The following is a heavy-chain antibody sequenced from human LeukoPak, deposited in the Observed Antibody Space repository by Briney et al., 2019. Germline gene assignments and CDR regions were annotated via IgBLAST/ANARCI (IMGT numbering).Heavy chain of an antibody. J-gene: IGHJ6*04. CDR2: IWCDGSNK. V-gene: IGHV3-33*01. CDR1: GFTFSSYG. Sequence: GRSLRLSCAASGFTFSSYGIHWVRQAPGKGLEWVAVIWCDGSNKYYADSVKGRFTISRDNSENTVYLQMKSLRVEDTAVYYCARDQGGAYYDILPHGMDVWGKGTTVTVSS. D-gene: IGHD3-9*01. CDR3: ARDQGGAYYDILPHGMDV.